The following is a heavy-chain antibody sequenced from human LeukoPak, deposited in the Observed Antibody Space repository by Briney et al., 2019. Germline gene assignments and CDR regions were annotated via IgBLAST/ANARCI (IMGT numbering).Heavy chain of an antibody. Sequence: GGSLRLSCAASGFTFSSYAMSWVRQAPGKGLEWVSAISGSGGSTYYADSVKGRFTIARDNSKNTLYLQMNSLRAEDTAVYYCAKGDYDILTGESYFDYWGQGTLVTVSS. V-gene: IGHV3-23*01. CDR2: ISGSGGST. CDR1: GFTFSSYA. J-gene: IGHJ4*02. D-gene: IGHD3-9*01. CDR3: AKGDYDILTGESYFDY.